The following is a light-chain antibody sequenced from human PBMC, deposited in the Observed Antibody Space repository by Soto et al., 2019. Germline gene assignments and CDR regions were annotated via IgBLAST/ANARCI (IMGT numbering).Light chain of an antibody. V-gene: IGLV2-14*03. Sequence: QSALTQPASVSGSPGQSITISCTGTSSDVGGYNYVSWYQHHPGKAPKLIIYDVSNRPSGVSNRFSGSKSGNTASLTISGLQPEDEADYYCSSYTTSNTRQIVFGTGTKVTGL. CDR1: SSDVGGYNY. J-gene: IGLJ1*01. CDR2: DVS. CDR3: SSYTTSNTRQIV.